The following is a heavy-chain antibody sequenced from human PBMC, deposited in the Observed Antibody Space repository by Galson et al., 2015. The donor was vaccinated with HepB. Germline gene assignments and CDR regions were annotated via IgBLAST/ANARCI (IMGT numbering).Heavy chain of an antibody. Sequence: SLRLSCAASGFAFSHHAMSWVRQAPGKGPEWVSSIRGSGDDTKYADSVKGRFTISRDNFETMVFLQMNSLRVEDTAVYYCARAGWFVRGTVTYYYAVDVWGQGTTVTVSS. J-gene: IGHJ6*02. CDR1: GFAFSHHA. V-gene: IGHV3-23*01. CDR2: IRGSGDDT. D-gene: IGHD3-10*01. CDR3: ARAGWFVRGTVTYYYAVDV.